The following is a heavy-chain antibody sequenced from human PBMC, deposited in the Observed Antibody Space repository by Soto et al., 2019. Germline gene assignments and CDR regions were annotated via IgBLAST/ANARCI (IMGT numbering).Heavy chain of an antibody. D-gene: IGHD6-19*01. CDR3: ARDRVIAVAADYYYYGMDV. CDR2: IYYSGST. CDR1: GVSISSSSYY. Sequence: SETLSLTCTVSGVSISSSSYYWGWIRQPPGKGLEWIGYIYYSGSTNYNPSLKSRVTISVDTSKNQFSLKLSSVTAADTAVYYCARDRVIAVAADYYYYGMDVWGQGTTVTVSS. J-gene: IGHJ6*02. V-gene: IGHV4-61*01.